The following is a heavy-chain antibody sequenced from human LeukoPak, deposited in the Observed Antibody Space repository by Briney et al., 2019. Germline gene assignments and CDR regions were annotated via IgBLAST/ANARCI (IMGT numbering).Heavy chain of an antibody. CDR2: MNPNSGNT. V-gene: IGHV1-8*01. D-gene: IGHD3-3*01. CDR1: GYTFTSYD. J-gene: IGHJ6*03. CDR3: ARGRTFGVVTDYYYYYYMDV. Sequence: ASVTVSCKASGYTFTSYDINWVRQATGQGLEWMGWMNPNSGNTGYAQKFQGRVTMTRNTSISTAYMELSSLRSEDTAVYYCARGRTFGVVTDYYYYYYMDVWGKGTTVTVSS.